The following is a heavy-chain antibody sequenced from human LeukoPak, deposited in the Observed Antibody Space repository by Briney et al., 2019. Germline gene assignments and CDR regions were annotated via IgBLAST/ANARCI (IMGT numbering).Heavy chain of an antibody. Sequence: PSETLSLTCAVYGGSFSGYYWSWIRQPPGKGLEWIGSIYYSGSTYYNPSLKSRVTISVDTSKNQFSLKLSSVTAADTAVYYCARGDYYGSGSYYQSPPDYWGQGTLATVSS. J-gene: IGHJ4*02. CDR2: IYYSGST. CDR3: ARGDYYGSGSYYQSPPDY. CDR1: GGSFSGYY. V-gene: IGHV4-34*01. D-gene: IGHD3-10*01.